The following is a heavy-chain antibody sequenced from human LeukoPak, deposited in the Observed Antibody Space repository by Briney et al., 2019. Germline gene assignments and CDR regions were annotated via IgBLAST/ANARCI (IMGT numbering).Heavy chain of an antibody. J-gene: IGHJ4*02. CDR1: GFAFSGFA. Sequence: GGSLRLSCAVSGFAFSGFAMSWVRLVPGKGLQWVSSISAGSTNKYYADSVKGRFTISRDNSRNTLYLQMNSLRADDTAIYYCAKLKAVVGATSPDYWGQGTLVTVSS. CDR3: AKLKAVVGATSPDY. V-gene: IGHV3-23*01. CDR2: ISAGSTNK. D-gene: IGHD1-26*01.